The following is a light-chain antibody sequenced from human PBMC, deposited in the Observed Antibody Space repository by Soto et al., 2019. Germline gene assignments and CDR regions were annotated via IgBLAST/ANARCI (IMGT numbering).Light chain of an antibody. CDR2: DAS. J-gene: IGKJ5*01. V-gene: IGKV3-11*01. CDR3: QQRSNWPIT. CDR1: ESVFGY. Sequence: EVVLTQSPATLSLSPGERATLSCRASESVFGYLAWYQHKPGQAPRLLIYDASNRATGIPARFSGSGSGAEFTLTISSLESEDFAVYYCQQRSNWPITFGQGTRLEIK.